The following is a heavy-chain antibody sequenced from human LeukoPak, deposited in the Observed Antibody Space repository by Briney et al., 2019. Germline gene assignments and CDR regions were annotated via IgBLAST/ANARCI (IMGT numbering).Heavy chain of an antibody. CDR3: TRSVRNGHIDY. D-gene: IGHD2-21*01. J-gene: IGHJ4*02. CDR2: MNPNSGNT. Sequence: ASVKVSCKASGYTFTSYGISWVRQAPGQGLEWMGWMNPNSGNTGYAQKFQGRVTMTRSTSISTAYMELSSLTFEDTAVYYCTRSVRNGHIDYWGQGTLVTVSS. V-gene: IGHV1-8*02. CDR1: GYTFTSYG.